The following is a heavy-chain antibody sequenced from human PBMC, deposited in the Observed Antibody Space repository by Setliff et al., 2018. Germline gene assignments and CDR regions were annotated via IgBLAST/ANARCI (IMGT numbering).Heavy chain of an antibody. J-gene: IGHJ6*03. D-gene: IGHD2-21*02. V-gene: IGHV1-69*05. CDR3: AREEVIVMTVNNYYYYMDV. CDR2: IIPFFGTV. Sequence: ASVKVSCKASGGTFSNYAISWVRQAPGQGLEWMGGIIPFFGTVDYAQKFQGRVTISTDESTMTAYMELNSLRPEDTAMYYCAREEVIVMTVNNYYYYMDVWGKGTTVTVSS. CDR1: GGTFSNYA.